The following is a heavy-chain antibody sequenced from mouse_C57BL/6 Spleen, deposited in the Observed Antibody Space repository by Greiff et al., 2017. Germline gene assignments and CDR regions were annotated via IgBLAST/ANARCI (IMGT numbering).Heavy chain of an antibody. J-gene: IGHJ4*01. D-gene: IGHD2-4*01. CDR1: GYAFSSYW. Sequence: QVQLQQSGAELVKPGASVKISCKASGYAFSSYWMNWVKQRPGKGLEWIGQIYPGDGDTNYNGKFKGKATLTADKSSSTAYMQLSSLTSEDSAVYFCARHYYDYDVDYAMDYWGQGTSVTASS. CDR2: IYPGDGDT. CDR3: ARHYYDYDVDYAMDY. V-gene: IGHV1-80*01.